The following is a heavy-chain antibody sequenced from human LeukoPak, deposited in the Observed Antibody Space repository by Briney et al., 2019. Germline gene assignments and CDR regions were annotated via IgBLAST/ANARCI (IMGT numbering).Heavy chain of an antibody. CDR2: IYPGDSDT. CDR3: AVHYDFWSGYSVTAYYFDY. V-gene: IGHV5-51*01. CDR1: GYSFTSYW. D-gene: IGHD3-3*01. J-gene: IGHJ4*02. Sequence: GESLKISCKGSGYSFTSYWIGWVRQMPGKGLEWMGIIYPGDSDTRYSPSFQGQVTTSADKSISTAYLQWSSLKASDTAMYYCAVHYDFWSGYSVTAYYFDYWGQGTLVTVSS.